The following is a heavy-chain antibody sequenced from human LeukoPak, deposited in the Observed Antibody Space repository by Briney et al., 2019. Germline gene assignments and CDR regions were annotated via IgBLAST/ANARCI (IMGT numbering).Heavy chain of an antibody. J-gene: IGHJ4*02. CDR1: GFTFSSYS. D-gene: IGHD2-15*01. V-gene: IGHV3-21*04. CDR2: ITSSGRYI. Sequence: GGSLRLSCAASGFTFSSYSMNWVRQAPGKGLEWVSSITSSGRYIYYADSVKGRFTISRDNAKNSLYLQMNSLRAEDTALYYCVRDLLVFDSWGQGTLVTVSS. CDR3: VRDLLVFDS.